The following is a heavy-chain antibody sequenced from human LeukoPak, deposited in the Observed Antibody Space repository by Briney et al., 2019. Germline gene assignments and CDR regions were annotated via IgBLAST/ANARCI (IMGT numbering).Heavy chain of an antibody. D-gene: IGHD3-9*01. Sequence: ASVKVSCKASGYTFTSYDINWVRQATGQGLEWMGWISAYNGNTNYAQKLQGRVTMTTDTSTSTAYMELRSLRSDDTAVYYCARDDGMRYRVYYYYGMDVWGQGTTVTVSS. CDR1: GYTFTSYD. V-gene: IGHV1-18*01. CDR3: ARDDGMRYRVYYYYGMDV. J-gene: IGHJ6*02. CDR2: ISAYNGNT.